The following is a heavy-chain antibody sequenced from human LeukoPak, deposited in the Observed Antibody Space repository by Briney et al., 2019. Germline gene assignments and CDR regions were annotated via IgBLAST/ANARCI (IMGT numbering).Heavy chain of an antibody. D-gene: IGHD5-18*01. V-gene: IGHV4-39*01. CDR3: ARHADGYHLITGFHF. CDR1: GGSITSGYYY. CDR2: IYHNGNT. Sequence: SETLSLTCSVSGGSITSGYYYWDWIRQSPERGLEWIGNIYHNGNTYYNPSLESRVTVSIDTSKNQFSLKLRSVTAADTAVYYCARHADGYHLITGFHFWGPGTMVTVSS. J-gene: IGHJ3*01.